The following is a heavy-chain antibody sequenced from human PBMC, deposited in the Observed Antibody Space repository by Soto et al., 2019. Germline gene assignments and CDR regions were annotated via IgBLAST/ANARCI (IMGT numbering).Heavy chain of an antibody. CDR3: ARDGTLYDSSAYYYLY. D-gene: IGHD3-22*01. CDR1: GGTFSRYT. Sequence: QVQLVQSGAEVKKPGSSVKVSCKASGGTFSRYTITWVRHAPGQGLEWMGGITPMFGTPNYAQKFQGRVTITADESTSTAYMELSSLRSEDTAMYYCARDGTLYDSSAYYYLYWGQGTLVTVSS. V-gene: IGHV1-69*01. CDR2: ITPMFGTP. J-gene: IGHJ4*02.